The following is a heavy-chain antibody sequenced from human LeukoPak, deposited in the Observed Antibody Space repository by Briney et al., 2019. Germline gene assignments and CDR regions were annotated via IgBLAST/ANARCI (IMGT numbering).Heavy chain of an antibody. Sequence: TSETLSLTCAVYGGSFSGYYWSWIRQPPGKGLEWIGEINHSGSTNYNPSFKSRVTISVDTSKNQFSLKLSSVTAADTAVYYCARGRKGYDILTGYFGASFYYFDYWGQGTLVTVSS. CDR1: GGSFSGYY. D-gene: IGHD3-9*01. V-gene: IGHV4-34*01. J-gene: IGHJ4*02. CDR2: INHSGST. CDR3: ARGRKGYDILTGYFGASFYYFDY.